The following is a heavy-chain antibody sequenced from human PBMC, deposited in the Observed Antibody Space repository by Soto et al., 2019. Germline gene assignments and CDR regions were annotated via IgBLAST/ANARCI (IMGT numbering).Heavy chain of an antibody. Sequence: ASVKVSCKASGYTFTSNGISWVRPAPGQGLKWMGWSSAYNGNTNYAQKLQGRVTMTTDTSTSTAYMELRSLGSDDTAVYYCARLEDSSGYGDFGYWGQGTLVTVSS. V-gene: IGHV1-18*04. J-gene: IGHJ4*02. D-gene: IGHD3-22*01. CDR2: SSAYNGNT. CDR1: GYTFTSNG. CDR3: ARLEDSSGYGDFGY.